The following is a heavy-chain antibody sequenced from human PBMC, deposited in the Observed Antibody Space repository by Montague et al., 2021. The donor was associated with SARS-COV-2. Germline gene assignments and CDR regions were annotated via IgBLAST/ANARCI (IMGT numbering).Heavy chain of an antibody. Sequence: SETLSLTCTVSGGSVSSSPYYWGWIRQPPGRGLEWVGSISYSGRTYFSPSLKSRLTISVDSSENQFSLRLSSVTAADTAVYYCASSYYYGSGTYVYNYYMDVLGKGTTVTVSS. CDR3: ASSYYYGSGTYVYNYYMDV. CDR2: ISYSGRT. J-gene: IGHJ6*03. V-gene: IGHV4-39*01. CDR1: GGSVSSSPYY. D-gene: IGHD3-10*01.